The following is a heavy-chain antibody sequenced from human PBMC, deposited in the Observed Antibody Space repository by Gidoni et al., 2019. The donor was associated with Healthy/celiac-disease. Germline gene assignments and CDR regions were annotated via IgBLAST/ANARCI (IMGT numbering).Heavy chain of an antibody. D-gene: IGHD2-21*02. CDR3: ARTFCGGDCYPYYGMDV. Sequence: QVQLVQSGAEVKKPGASVKVSCKASGYTFTGYYMHWVRQAPGQGLEWMGWINPNSGGTNYEQKFQGWVTMTRDTSISTAYMELSRLRSDDTAVYYCARTFCGGDCYPYYGMDVWGQGTTVTVSS. CDR2: INPNSGGT. V-gene: IGHV1-2*04. CDR1: GYTFTGYY. J-gene: IGHJ6*02.